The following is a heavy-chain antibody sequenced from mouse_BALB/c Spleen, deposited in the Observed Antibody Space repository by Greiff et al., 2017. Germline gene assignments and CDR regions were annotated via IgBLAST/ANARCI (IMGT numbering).Heavy chain of an antibody. CDR3: ARDRRNYYGSSSGAMDY. J-gene: IGHJ4*01. Sequence: VQLQQSGPGLVAPSQSLSITCTVSGFSLTGYGVNWVRQPPGKGLEWLGMIWGDGSTDYNSALKSRLSISKDNSKSQVFLKMNSLQTDDTARYYCARDRRNYYGSSSGAMDYWGQGTSVTVSS. V-gene: IGHV2-6-7*01. CDR1: GFSLTGYG. D-gene: IGHD1-1*01. CDR2: IWGDGST.